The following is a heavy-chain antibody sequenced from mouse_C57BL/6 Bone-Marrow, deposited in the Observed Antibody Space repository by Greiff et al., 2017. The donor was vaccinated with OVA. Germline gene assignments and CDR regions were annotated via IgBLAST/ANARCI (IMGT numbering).Heavy chain of an antibody. Sequence: QVQLQQSGAELVKPGASVKMSCKASGYTFTSYWITWVKQRPGQGLEWIGDIYPGSGSTNYNEKFKSKATLTVDTSSSTAYMQLSSLTSEDSAVYYCASPNYVYYAMDYWGQGTSVTVSS. CDR3: ASPNYVYYAMDY. J-gene: IGHJ4*01. CDR2: IYPGSGST. D-gene: IGHD2-1*01. V-gene: IGHV1-55*01. CDR1: GYTFTSYW.